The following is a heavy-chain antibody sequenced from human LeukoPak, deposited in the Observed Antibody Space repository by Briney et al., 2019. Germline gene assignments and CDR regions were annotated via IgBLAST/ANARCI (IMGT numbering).Heavy chain of an antibody. D-gene: IGHD3-3*01. V-gene: IGHV4-39*01. CDR3: ARHNLSGNDFWSGYYNVYFDY. CDR2: IYYSGST. Sequence: SETLSLTCTVSGDSISSSSYYWGWIRQPPGKGLEWIGSIYYSGSTYYNPSLKSRVTISVDTSKNQFSLKLSSVTAADTAVYYCARHNLSGNDFWSGYYNVYFDYWGQGTLVTVSS. J-gene: IGHJ4*02. CDR1: GDSISSSSYY.